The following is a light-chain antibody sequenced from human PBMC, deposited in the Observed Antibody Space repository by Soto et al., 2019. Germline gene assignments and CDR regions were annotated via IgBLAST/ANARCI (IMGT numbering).Light chain of an antibody. J-gene: IGKJ3*01. V-gene: IGKV3-11*01. CDR3: QQRSNWPRVT. CDR1: QSVSRY. CDR2: DAS. Sequence: EIVLTQSPATLSLSPWERATLSCRASQSVSRYLVWYQQKPGQAPRLLIYDASNRATGIPARFSGSGSGTDFTLTVSSLEPADFAVYYCQQRSNWPRVTFGPGTKVDIK.